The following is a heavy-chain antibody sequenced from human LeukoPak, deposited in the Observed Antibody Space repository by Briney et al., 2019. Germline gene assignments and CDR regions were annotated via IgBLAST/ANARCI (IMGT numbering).Heavy chain of an antibody. V-gene: IGHV4-61*02. CDR3: ARDRRADSSSWYYYYYYMDV. CDR1: GGSISSGSYY. J-gene: IGHJ6*03. CDR2: IYTSGST. Sequence: SETLSLTCPVSGGSISSGSYYWSWLRQPAGKGLEWIGRIYTSGSTNYNPSLKSRVTISVDTSKNQFSLKLSSVTAADTAVYYCARDRRADSSSWYYYYYYMDVWGKGTTVTISS. D-gene: IGHD6-13*01.